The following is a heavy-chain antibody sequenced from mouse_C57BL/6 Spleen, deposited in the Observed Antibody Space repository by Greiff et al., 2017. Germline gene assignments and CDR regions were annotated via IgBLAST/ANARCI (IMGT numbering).Heavy chain of an antibody. CDR3: ARSRYDYDGAMDY. D-gene: IGHD2-4*01. CDR2: INPGSGGT. Sequence: VQLQQSGAELVRPGTSVKVSCKASGYAFTNYLIEWVKQRPGQGLEWIGVINPGSGGTTYNEKFKGKATLTADKSSSTAYMQLSSLTSEDSAVYFCARSRYDYDGAMDYWGQGTSGTVSS. CDR1: GYAFTNYL. J-gene: IGHJ4*01. V-gene: IGHV1-54*01.